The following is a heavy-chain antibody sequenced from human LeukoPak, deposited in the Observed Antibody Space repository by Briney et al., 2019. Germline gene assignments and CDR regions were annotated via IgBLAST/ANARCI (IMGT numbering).Heavy chain of an antibody. D-gene: IGHD2-21*02. Sequence: ASVKVSCKASGYSFTGYYMHWVRQAPGQGLEWMGWINPNSGGTNYAQKFQGRVTMTRDTSISTAYMELSRLRSDNTAVYYSARSPPGVVVVTAKIDYWGQGTLVTVSS. CDR2: INPNSGGT. CDR1: GYSFTGYY. J-gene: IGHJ4*02. V-gene: IGHV1-2*02. CDR3: ARSPPGVVVVTAKIDY.